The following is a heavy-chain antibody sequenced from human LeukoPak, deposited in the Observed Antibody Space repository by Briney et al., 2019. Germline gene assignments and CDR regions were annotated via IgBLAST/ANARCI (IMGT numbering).Heavy chain of an antibody. V-gene: IGHV3-74*01. CDR3: ARAPSEIGGYYPEYFRH. CDR1: GFTFSSYW. J-gene: IGHJ1*01. Sequence: GGSLRLSCAASGFTFSSYWMHWVRHAPGKGLVWVSRIKSDGSTRYADSVKGRFTISRDNDKNTVSLQMTSLRAEDTGVYYCARAPSEIGGYYPEYFRHWGQGTLVTVSP. D-gene: IGHD3-22*01. CDR2: IKSDGST.